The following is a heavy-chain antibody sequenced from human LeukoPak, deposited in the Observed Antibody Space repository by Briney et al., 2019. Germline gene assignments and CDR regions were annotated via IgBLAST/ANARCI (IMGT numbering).Heavy chain of an antibody. Sequence: SETLSLTCGVSDYSISNDYYWGWIRQPPGKGLEWIASISYGGSTHYNGSLKSGVTISVQTSNSQFSLQVRSVTAADTAVYYCTRQVDVPSSIVLLDSWGQGILVTVSS. J-gene: IGHJ4*02. CDR3: TRQVDVPSSIVLLDS. CDR2: ISYGGST. V-gene: IGHV4-38-2*01. D-gene: IGHD2-15*01. CDR1: DYSISNDYY.